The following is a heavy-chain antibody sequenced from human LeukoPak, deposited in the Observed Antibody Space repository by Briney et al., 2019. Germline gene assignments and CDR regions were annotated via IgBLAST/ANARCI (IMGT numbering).Heavy chain of an antibody. D-gene: IGHD1-1*01. J-gene: IGHJ6*03. CDR1: GGSISSGSYY. CDR3: ASSSSWRYYYMDV. V-gene: IGHV4-61*02. CDR2: IYTGGST. Sequence: SETLSLTCTVSGGSISSGSYYWSWIRQPAGKGLEWIGRIYTGGSTNYNPSLKSRVTISVDTSKNQFSLKLSSVTAADTAVYYCASSSSWRYYYMDVWGKGTTVTVSS.